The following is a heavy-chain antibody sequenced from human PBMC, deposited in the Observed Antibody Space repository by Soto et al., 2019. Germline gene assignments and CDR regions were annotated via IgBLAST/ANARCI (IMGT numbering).Heavy chain of an antibody. Sequence: PSETLSLTCAVYGGSFSGYYWSWIRQPPGKGLEWIGEINHSGSTNYNPSLKSRVTISVDTSKNQFSLKLSSVTAADTAVYYCARTVGVVTTYMYVWGKGNTVTVYS. J-gene: IGHJ6*03. V-gene: IGHV4-34*01. CDR2: INHSGST. CDR3: ARTVGVVTTYMYV. CDR1: GGSFSGYY. D-gene: IGHD3-3*01.